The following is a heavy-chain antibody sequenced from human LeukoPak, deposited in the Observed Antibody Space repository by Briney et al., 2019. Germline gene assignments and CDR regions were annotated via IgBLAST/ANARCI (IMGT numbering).Heavy chain of an antibody. D-gene: IGHD6-13*01. CDR2: INHSGST. CDR3: ARVGSSSWYYYYYYMDV. CDR1: GVSISSSNSY. J-gene: IGHJ6*03. Sequence: PSETLSLTCTVSGVSISSSNSYWGWIRQPPGKGLEWIGEINHSGSTNYNPSLKSRVTISADTSKNQFSLKLSSVTAADTAVYYCARVGSSSWYYYYYYMDVWGKGTTVTVSS. V-gene: IGHV4-39*07.